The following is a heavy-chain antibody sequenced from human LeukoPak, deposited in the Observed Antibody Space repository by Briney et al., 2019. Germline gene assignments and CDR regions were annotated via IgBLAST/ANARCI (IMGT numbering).Heavy chain of an antibody. V-gene: IGHV3-43*02. CDR1: GFTFDDYA. J-gene: IGHJ4*02. CDR3: AKDRYSSSWYTIDY. D-gene: IGHD6-13*01. Sequence: GGSLRLSCAASGFTFDDYAMHWVRQVPGKGLEWVSLILGDGSSTNYADSVKGRFTISRDNSKNSLYLHMNSLRVEDTALYFCAKDRYSSSWYTIDYWGQGALVTVSS. CDR2: ILGDGSST.